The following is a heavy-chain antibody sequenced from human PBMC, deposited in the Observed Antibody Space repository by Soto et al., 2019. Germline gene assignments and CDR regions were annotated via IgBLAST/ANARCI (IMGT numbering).Heavy chain of an antibody. CDR1: GFTFSSYG. CDR3: AKDTYYYDSSGYYVFDY. V-gene: IGHV3-30*18. J-gene: IGHJ4*02. D-gene: IGHD3-22*01. CDR2: ISYDGSNK. Sequence: GGSLRLSCAASGFTFSSYGMHGVRQAPGKGLEWVAGISYDGSNKHYADSAEGRFTISRDNSKSTVYLQMNSLRAEDTAIYYCAKDTYYYDSSGYYVFDYWGQGALVTVSS.